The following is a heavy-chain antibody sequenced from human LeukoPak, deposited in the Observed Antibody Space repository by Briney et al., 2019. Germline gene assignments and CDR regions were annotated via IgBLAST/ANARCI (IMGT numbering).Heavy chain of an antibody. CDR3: ARSSSWYNNWFDP. D-gene: IGHD6-13*01. Sequence: SETLSLTCTVSGGSISSYYWGWIRQPPGKGLEWIGEINHSGSTYYNPSLKSRVTISVDTSKNQFSLKLSSVTAADTAVYYCARSSSWYNNWFDPWGQGTLVTVSS. CDR1: GGSISSYY. CDR2: INHSGST. J-gene: IGHJ5*02. V-gene: IGHV4-34*01.